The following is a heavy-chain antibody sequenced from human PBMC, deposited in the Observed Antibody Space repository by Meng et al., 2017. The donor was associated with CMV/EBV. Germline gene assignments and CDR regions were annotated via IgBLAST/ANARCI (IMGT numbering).Heavy chain of an antibody. J-gene: IGHJ5*02. CDR3: ARTVVVPAAPEGWFDP. V-gene: IGHV1-69*05. D-gene: IGHD2-2*01. CDR1: GGTFSSYA. CDR2: IIPIFGTA. Sequence: SVTVSCKASGGTFSSYAISWVRQAPGQGLEWMGGIIPIFGTANYAQKFQGRVTITTDESTSTAYMELSSLRSEDTAVYYCARTVVVPAAPEGWFDPWGQGTLVTVSS.